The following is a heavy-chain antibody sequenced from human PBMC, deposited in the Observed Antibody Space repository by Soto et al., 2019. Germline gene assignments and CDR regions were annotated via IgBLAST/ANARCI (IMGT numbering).Heavy chain of an antibody. CDR3: ARGSPGQPGRRSIYYCGMDV. CDR2: TYYRSKWYN. CDR1: GDSVSSNSAA. J-gene: IGHJ6*02. V-gene: IGHV6-1*01. D-gene: IGHD3-10*01. Sequence: SQTLSLTCAISGDSVSSNSAAWNWIRQSPSRGLEWLGRTYYRSKWYNDYAVSVKSRITINPDTSKNQFSLQLNSVTPEDTAVYYCARGSPGQPGRRSIYYCGMDVWGQGTTVTVSS.